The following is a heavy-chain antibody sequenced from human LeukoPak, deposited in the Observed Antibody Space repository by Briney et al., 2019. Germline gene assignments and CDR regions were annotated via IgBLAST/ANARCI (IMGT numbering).Heavy chain of an antibody. CDR3: AKFGGPFDY. V-gene: IGHV3-23*01. CDR1: GFTFSDYY. J-gene: IGHJ4*02. Sequence: GGSLRLSCAASGFTFSDYYMSWIRQAPGKGLEWVSSFSDSGDYTYYADSVKGRFTISRDNSKNTLCLQMNSLRAEDTAVYYCAKFGGPFDYWGQGTLVTVSS. CDR2: FSDSGDYT. D-gene: IGHD3-10*01.